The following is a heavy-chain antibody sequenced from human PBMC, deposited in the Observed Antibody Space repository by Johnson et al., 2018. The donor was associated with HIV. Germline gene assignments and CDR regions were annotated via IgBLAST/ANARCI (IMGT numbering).Heavy chain of an antibody. CDR1: GFTFSGYD. Sequence: VQLAESGGGLVQPGGSLRLSCAASGFTFSGYDMHWVRQAIGKSLEWVSAIGTAGDTYYADSVKGRFTISRENAKNSLYLQMNSLTAGDMAVYYCVRVGYSSAYYRDAFDIWGQGTLVTVSS. CDR3: VRVGYSSAYYRDAFDI. V-gene: IGHV3-13*01. CDR2: IGTAGDT. D-gene: IGHD3-22*01. J-gene: IGHJ3*02.